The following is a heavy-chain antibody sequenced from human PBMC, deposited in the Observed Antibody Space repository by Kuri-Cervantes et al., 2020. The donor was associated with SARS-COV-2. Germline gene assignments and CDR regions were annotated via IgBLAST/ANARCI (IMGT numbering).Heavy chain of an antibody. CDR2: ISYDGSNK. CDR1: GFTFSSVG. V-gene: IGHV3-30*18. CDR3: AKEMGATKYFQH. Sequence: GESLKISCAASGFTFSSVGMHWVRRAPGKGLEWVAVISYDGSNKYYADSLKGRFTISRDNSKNTLYLQMNSLRAEDTAVYYCAKEMGATKYFQHWGQGTLVTVSS. D-gene: IGHD1-26*01. J-gene: IGHJ1*01.